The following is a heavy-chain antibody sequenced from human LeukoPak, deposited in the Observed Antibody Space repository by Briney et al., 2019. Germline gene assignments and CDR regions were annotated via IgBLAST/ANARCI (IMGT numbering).Heavy chain of an antibody. CDR1: GGSISSGGYY. V-gene: IGHV4-31*03. CDR2: IYYSGST. D-gene: IGHD3-10*01. CDR3: ASAPRLLWLGELSVRWFDP. Sequence: PSQTLSLTCTVSGGSISSGGYYWSWIRQHPGKGLEWIGYIYYSGSTYYNPSLKSRVTISVDTSKNQFSLKLSSVTAADTAVYYCASAPRLLWLGELSVRWFDPWGQGTLVTVSS. J-gene: IGHJ5*02.